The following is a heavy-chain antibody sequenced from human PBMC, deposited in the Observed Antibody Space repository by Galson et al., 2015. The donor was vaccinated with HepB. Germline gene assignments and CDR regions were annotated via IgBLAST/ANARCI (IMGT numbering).Heavy chain of an antibody. CDR2: MNPNSGNT. D-gene: IGHD6-6*01. V-gene: IGHV1-8*01. J-gene: IGHJ6*02. CDR1: GYTFTSYD. Sequence: SVKVSCKASGYTFTSYDINWVRQATGQGLEWMGWMNPNSGNTGYAQKFQGRATMTRNTSISTAYMELSSLRSEDTAVYYCARGSYSSSSDGMDVWGQGTTVTVSS. CDR3: ARGSYSSSSDGMDV.